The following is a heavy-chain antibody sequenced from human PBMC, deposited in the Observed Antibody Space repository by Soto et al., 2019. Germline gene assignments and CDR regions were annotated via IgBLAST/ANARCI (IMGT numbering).Heavy chain of an antibody. V-gene: IGHV4-38-2*02. CDR3: ARDDCSSTSCYRHNWFDP. Sequence: NPSETLSLTCAVSGYSISSGYYWGWIRQPPGKGLEWIGSIYHSGSTYYNPSLKSRVTISVDTSKNQFSLKLSSVTAADTAVYYCARDDCSSTSCYRHNWFDPWGQGTLVTVSS. CDR1: GYSISSGYY. D-gene: IGHD2-2*01. J-gene: IGHJ5*02. CDR2: IYHSGST.